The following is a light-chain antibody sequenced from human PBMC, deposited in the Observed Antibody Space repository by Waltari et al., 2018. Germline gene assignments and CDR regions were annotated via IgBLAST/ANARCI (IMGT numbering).Light chain of an antibody. Sequence: QSALTPPPSASGSLGQSVTISCTGTHNDVGAYQYVSWYQQYPGKPPKLLIYDVTKRPSGVSVRFSGTRSGRTASLTVSGLQPEDEAIYSCCSYAGADSLLFGGGTKLTVL. CDR2: DVT. CDR1: HNDVGAYQY. CDR3: CSYAGADSLL. V-gene: IGLV2-8*01. J-gene: IGLJ3*02.